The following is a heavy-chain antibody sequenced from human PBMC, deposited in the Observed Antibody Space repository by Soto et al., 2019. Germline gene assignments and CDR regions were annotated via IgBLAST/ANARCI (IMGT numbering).Heavy chain of an antibody. Sequence: EVQLVESGGGLVKPGGSLRLSCAASGFTFSSYSMNWVRQAPGKGLEWVSSISSSSSYIYYADSVKGRFTISRDNANNSLYLQINRLRADDTAVYYCASERWELYRWIFDYWGQCTLVTVSS. CDR1: GFTFSSYS. CDR3: ASERWELYRWIFDY. CDR2: ISSSSSYI. V-gene: IGHV3-21*01. D-gene: IGHD1-26*01. J-gene: IGHJ4*02.